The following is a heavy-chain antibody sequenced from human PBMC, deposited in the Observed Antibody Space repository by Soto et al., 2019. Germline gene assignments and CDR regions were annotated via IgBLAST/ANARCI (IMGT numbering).Heavy chain of an antibody. D-gene: IGHD3-10*01. CDR1: GGTFSSYA. Sequence: QVQLVQSGAEVKKPGSSVKVSCKASGGTFSSYAISWVRQAPGQGLEWMGGIIPIFGTANYAQKFQGRVTITADKSTSTGYMELSSLRSEDTAVYYCARDPYHYYGSGRYYHYYYGMEVWGQGTTVTVSS. CDR3: ARDPYHYYGSGRYYHYYYGMEV. J-gene: IGHJ6*02. CDR2: IIPIFGTA. V-gene: IGHV1-69*06.